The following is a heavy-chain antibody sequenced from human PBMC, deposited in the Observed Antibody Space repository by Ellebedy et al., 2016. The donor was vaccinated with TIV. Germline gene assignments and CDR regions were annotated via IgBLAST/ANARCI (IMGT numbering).Heavy chain of an antibody. CDR2: INPKTGGT. CDR1: GYAFTAYY. J-gene: IGHJ5*02. D-gene: IGHD5-24*01. V-gene: IGHV1-2*02. Sequence: ASVKVSCXASGYAFTAYYMHWVRQAPGQGLEWMAWINPKTGGTSYARDFQGRVTLTRDTSTSTVYMELSSLRSEDTAVYYCARAVTGSRDGYQSGTFDPWGQGTLVTVSS. CDR3: ARAVTGSRDGYQSGTFDP.